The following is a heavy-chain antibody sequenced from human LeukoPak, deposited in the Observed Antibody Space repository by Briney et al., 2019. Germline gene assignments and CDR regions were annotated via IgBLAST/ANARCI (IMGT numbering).Heavy chain of an antibody. D-gene: IGHD5-18*01. V-gene: IGHV3-21*01. CDR3: ARDPGVQLWLRRRYYYMDV. CDR1: GFTFSSYS. CDR2: ISSSSSYI. Sequence: GGSLRLSCAASGFTFSSYSMNWVRQATGKGLEWVSSISSSSSYIYYADSVKGRFTISRDNAKNSLYLQMNSLRAEDTAVYYCARDPGVQLWLRRRYYYMDVWGKGTTVTVSS. J-gene: IGHJ6*03.